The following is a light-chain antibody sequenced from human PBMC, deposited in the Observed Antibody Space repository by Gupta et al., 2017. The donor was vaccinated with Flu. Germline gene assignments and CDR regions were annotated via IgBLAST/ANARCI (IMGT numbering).Light chain of an antibody. CDR1: QGISAW. Sequence: PSSVSASVGDTVTITCRASQGISAWLAWYQQKPRKAPKLLMSAASSLESGVPTRFSGSGSGTDFTLTISRLQPEDFATYYCQRTDNFPWTFGQGTKVEIK. CDR3: QRTDNFPWT. J-gene: IGKJ1*01. CDR2: AAS. V-gene: IGKV1-12*01.